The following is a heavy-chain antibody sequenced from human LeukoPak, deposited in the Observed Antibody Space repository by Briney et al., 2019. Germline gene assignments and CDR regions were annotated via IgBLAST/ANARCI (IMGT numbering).Heavy chain of an antibody. Sequence: SVKVSCKASGGTFSSYAISWVRQAPGQGLEWMGGIIPIFGTANYAQKFQGRVTITADKSTSTAYMELSSLRSAETAVYYCARDNPEGFGELLEWGQGTLVTVSS. CDR1: GGTFSSYA. CDR2: IIPIFGTA. D-gene: IGHD3-10*01. CDR3: ARDNPEGFGELLE. V-gene: IGHV1-69*06. J-gene: IGHJ4*02.